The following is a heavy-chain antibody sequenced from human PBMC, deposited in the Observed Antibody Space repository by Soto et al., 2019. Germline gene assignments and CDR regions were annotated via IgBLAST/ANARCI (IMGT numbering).Heavy chain of an antibody. D-gene: IGHD2-15*01. CDR2: INPSGGST. CDR1: GYTFTSYY. V-gene: IGHV1-46*01. CDR3: ARDLGCSGGSCYSELDY. J-gene: IGHJ4*02. Sequence: QVQLVQSGAEVKNPGASVKVSCKASGYTFTSYYMHWVRQAPGQGLEWMGIINPSGGSTSYAQKFQGRVIITRDTSTSTVYMDLSSLRSADTAGYYWARDLGCSGGSCYSELDYWGQGTLVTVSS.